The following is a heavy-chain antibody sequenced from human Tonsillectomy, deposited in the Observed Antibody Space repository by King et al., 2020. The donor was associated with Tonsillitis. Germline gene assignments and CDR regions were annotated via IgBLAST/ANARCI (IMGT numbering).Heavy chain of an antibody. D-gene: IGHD1-1*01. J-gene: IGHJ5*02. CDR3: AREQGKDLERLSRAAWFDP. Sequence: QLVQSGAEVKKPGASVKVSCKASGDTFTGYYMYWVRQAPGQGLEWMGWINPNSGGTNYAQKFQGRVTMTRDTSINTVYMELSRLRSDDTAVYYCAREQGKDLERLSRAAWFDPWGQGTLVTVSS. CDR1: GDTFTGYY. CDR2: INPNSGGT. V-gene: IGHV1-2*02.